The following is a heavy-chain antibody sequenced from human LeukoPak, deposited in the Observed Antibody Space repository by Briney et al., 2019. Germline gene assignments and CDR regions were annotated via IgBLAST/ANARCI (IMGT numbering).Heavy chain of an antibody. V-gene: IGHV1-18*01. CDR3: ATRTVTTSHYYYYYGMDV. J-gene: IGHJ6*02. D-gene: IGHD4-11*01. Sequence: GASVKVSCKASGYTFTSYGISWVRQAPGQGLEWMGWISAYNGNTNYAQKFQGRVTMTEDTSTDTAYMELSSLRSEDTAVYYCATRTVTTSHYYYYYGMDVWGQGTTVTVSS. CDR2: ISAYNGNT. CDR1: GYTFTSYG.